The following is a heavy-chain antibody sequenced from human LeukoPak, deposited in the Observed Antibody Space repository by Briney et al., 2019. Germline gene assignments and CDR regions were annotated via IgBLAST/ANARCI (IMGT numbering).Heavy chain of an antibody. D-gene: IGHD2-15*01. Sequence: SETLSLTCKVSGGSINSYYWSWIRQPPGKGLEWVGYIYYIGKTNYNPSLKSRVTISLDTPKNQVSLILTSVTAADTAVYYCARLAVATTSWFDPWGQGTLVTVSS. CDR3: ARLAVATTSWFDP. V-gene: IGHV4-59*01. CDR1: GGSINSYY. CDR2: IYYIGKT. J-gene: IGHJ5*02.